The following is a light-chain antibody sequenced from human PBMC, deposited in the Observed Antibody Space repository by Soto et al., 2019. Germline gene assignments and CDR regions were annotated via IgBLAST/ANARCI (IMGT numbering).Light chain of an antibody. J-gene: IGLJ1*01. Sequence: QSALTQPPSASGSPGQSVTIFCTGTSSDIGRYDYVSWYQQHPGKAPKLLIYEVNKRPSGVPDRFSGSKSGSSASLTVSGLQSEDEADYYCSSFASTNNYVFGTGTKLTVL. V-gene: IGLV2-8*01. CDR2: EVN. CDR3: SSFASTNNYV. CDR1: SSDIGRYDY.